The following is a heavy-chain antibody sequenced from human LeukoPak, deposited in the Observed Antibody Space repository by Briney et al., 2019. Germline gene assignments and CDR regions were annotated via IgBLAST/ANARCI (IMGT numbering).Heavy chain of an antibody. V-gene: IGHV1-24*01. CDR3: ATIIYSGSYYYFDY. J-gene: IGHJ4*02. D-gene: IGHD1-26*01. Sequence: ASVKVSCKVSGYTLTELSMHWVRQAPGKGLEWMGGFDPEDGETIYAQKFQGRVTMTEDTSTDTAYMELSSLRSEDTAVYYCATIIYSGSYYYFDYWGQGTLVTVSS. CDR2: FDPEDGET. CDR1: GYTLTELS.